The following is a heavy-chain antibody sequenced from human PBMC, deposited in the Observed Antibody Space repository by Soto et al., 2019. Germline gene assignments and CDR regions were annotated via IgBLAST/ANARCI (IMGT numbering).Heavy chain of an antibody. CDR2: IVVASGYS. CDR1: GLTFGSSA. CDR3: AADVIGVAGDFDH. Sequence: LVQSGPDVKKPGTSVKVSCKTSGLTFGSSAVQWVRQVRGQRLEWIGWIVVASGYSNVAQKFQDRVSLTRDLSTNTAFMELSSLTSEDSAMYYCAADVIGVAGDFDHWGQGTLDSVSA. V-gene: IGHV1-58*01. J-gene: IGHJ4*02. D-gene: IGHD6-19*01.